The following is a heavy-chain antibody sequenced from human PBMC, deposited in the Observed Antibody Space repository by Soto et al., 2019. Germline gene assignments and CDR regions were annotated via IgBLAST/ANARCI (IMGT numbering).Heavy chain of an antibody. CDR1: GYSISSGYY. J-gene: IGHJ4*02. Sequence: SETLSLTCAVSGYSISSGYYWGWIRQPPGKGLEWIGSIYHSGSTYYNPSLKSRVTISVDTSKNQFSLKLSSVTAADTAVYYCAVAGTGYFDYWGQGTLVTVSS. CDR3: AVAGTGYFDY. CDR2: IYHSGST. V-gene: IGHV4-38-2*01. D-gene: IGHD6-19*01.